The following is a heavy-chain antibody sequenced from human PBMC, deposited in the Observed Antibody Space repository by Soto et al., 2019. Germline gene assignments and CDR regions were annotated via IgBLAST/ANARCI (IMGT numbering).Heavy chain of an antibody. CDR2: INHSGST. CDR3: ARLLHDIGVVPAAIAPGFDY. V-gene: IGHV4-34*01. J-gene: IGHJ4*02. CDR1: GGSFSGYY. Sequence: XTLSLPCAVYGGSFSGYYWNWIRQPPEKGLEWIGQINHSGSTNYNPSLKSRVTISVDTSKNQFSLKLSPVTAADTAVYYCARLLHDIGVVPAAIAPGFDYWGEGTLFTVS. D-gene: IGHD2-2*02.